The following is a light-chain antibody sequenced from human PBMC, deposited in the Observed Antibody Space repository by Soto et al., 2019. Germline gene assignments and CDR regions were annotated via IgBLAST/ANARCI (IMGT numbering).Light chain of an antibody. J-gene: IGKJ1*01. V-gene: IGKV1-5*03. CDR1: QSISTW. CDR2: KAS. CDR3: QQYNRYWT. Sequence: DIQMTQSPSTLSASVGDRVTITCRASQSISTWLAWYRQKPGKAPKLLIYKASTLESGVPSRFSGSGSGTEFTLTSSSLQPDDFATYYCQQYNRYWTFGQGTKVEIK.